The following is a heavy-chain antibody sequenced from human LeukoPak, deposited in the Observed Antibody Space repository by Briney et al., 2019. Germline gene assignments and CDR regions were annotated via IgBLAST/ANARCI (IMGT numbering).Heavy chain of an antibody. CDR3: ARDHSGWYD. D-gene: IGHD6-19*01. J-gene: IGHJ4*02. Sequence: ASVKVSCKASGGTFSSYAISWLRQAPGLGLEWMGRIIPIFGTANYAQKFQGRVTITTDESTSTAYMELSSLRSEDTAVYYCARDHSGWYDWGQGTLVTVSS. V-gene: IGHV1-69*05. CDR1: GGTFSSYA. CDR2: IIPIFGTA.